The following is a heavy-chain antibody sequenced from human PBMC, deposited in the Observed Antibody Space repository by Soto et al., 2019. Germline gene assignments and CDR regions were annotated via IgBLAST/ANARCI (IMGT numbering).Heavy chain of an antibody. J-gene: IGHJ5*02. V-gene: IGHV4-30-2*01. D-gene: IGHD1-26*01. CDR3: ARGGFKSINNRASYDP. CDR2: IYPSGTT. CDR1: GGSMRSGGYS. Sequence: SETLSLTCAVSGGSMRSGGYSWSWIRQPPGKGLEWIGCIYPSGTTYYNPSLKSRVTISVDSSKNHFSLKMTSVTAADTAVYFCARGGFKSINNRASYDPWGQGTLVTVSS.